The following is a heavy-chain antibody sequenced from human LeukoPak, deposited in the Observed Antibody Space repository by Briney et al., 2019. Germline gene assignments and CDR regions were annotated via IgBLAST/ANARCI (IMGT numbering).Heavy chain of an antibody. V-gene: IGHV1-8*01. CDR1: GYTFTSYD. CDR3: ARGLNYYGSGSQIYDY. Sequence: ASVEVSCKASGYTFTSYDINWVRQATGQGLEWMGWMNPNSGNTGYAQKFQGRVTMTRNTSMSTAYMELSSLRSEDTAVYYCARGLNYYGSGSQIYDYWGQGTLVTVSS. D-gene: IGHD3-10*01. CDR2: MNPNSGNT. J-gene: IGHJ4*02.